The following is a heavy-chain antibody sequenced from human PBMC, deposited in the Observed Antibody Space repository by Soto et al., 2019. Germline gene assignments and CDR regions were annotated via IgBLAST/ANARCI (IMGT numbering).Heavy chain of an antibody. J-gene: IGHJ4*02. D-gene: IGHD5-18*01. V-gene: IGHV4-59*01. CDR1: GGSFSSYY. CDR3: ARVSKGGYTYGYVAD. Sequence: SETLSLTCAVYGGSFSSYYWSWIRQPPGKGLEWIGYMSYSGSTNYNPSLKSRVTISVDTSKIQFSLKLTSVTAADTAVYYCARVSKGGYTYGYVADWGQGALVTVSS. CDR2: MSYSGST.